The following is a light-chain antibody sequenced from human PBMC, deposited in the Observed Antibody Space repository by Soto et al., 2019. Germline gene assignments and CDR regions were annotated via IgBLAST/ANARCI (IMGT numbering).Light chain of an antibody. Sequence: QSALTQPRSVSGSPGQSVTISCTGTSSDVGTYTYVSWYQQHPGKAPKLIIYDVIKRPSGVPGRFSGSKSGNTASLTISGLQAEDEADYYCCSYAGSYTHVFGTGTKVTVL. CDR1: SSDVGTYTY. V-gene: IGLV2-11*01. CDR2: DVI. CDR3: CSYAGSYTHV. J-gene: IGLJ1*01.